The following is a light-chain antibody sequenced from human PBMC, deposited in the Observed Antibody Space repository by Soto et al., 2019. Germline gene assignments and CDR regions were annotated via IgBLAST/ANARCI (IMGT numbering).Light chain of an antibody. CDR2: KAS. Sequence: DIQMTQSPSTLSASVGDSVTITCRASQSISSWLAWYQQKPGKAPKLLIYKASTLKSGVPSRFSGSGSGTEFTLTISSLQPDDFATYYCQHYNSYSEAFDQGTKVDIK. CDR1: QSISSW. CDR3: QHYNSYSEA. V-gene: IGKV1-5*03. J-gene: IGKJ1*01.